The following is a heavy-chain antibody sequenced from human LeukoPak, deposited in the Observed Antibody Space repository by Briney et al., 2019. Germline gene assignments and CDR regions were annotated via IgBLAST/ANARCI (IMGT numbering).Heavy chain of an antibody. CDR3: ARETIPEGLDY. Sequence: PSETLSLTCTVSGGSISSGSYYWSWIRPPAGKGLEWIGRIYTSGSTNYNPSLKSRVTISVDTSKNQFPLKLSSVTAADTAVYYCARETIPEGLDYWGQGTLVTVSS. CDR1: GGSISSGSYY. V-gene: IGHV4-61*02. CDR2: IYTSGST. D-gene: IGHD3-3*01. J-gene: IGHJ4*02.